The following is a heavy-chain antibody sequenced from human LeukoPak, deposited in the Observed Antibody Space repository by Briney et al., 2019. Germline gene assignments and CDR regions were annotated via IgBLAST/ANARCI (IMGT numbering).Heavy chain of an antibody. J-gene: IGHJ4*02. V-gene: IGHV4-39*02. CDR1: GGSVSSGSYY. Sequence: SETLSLTCTVSGGSVSSGSYYWAWIRQPPGKGLEWIGSVYYGRSPYINPSLESRATISVDTSKNHFSLKMSSVTAADTAVYYCARSSGTGTFSYWGQGTLVTVSS. CDR3: ARSSGTGTFSY. D-gene: IGHD6-25*01. CDR2: VYYGRSP.